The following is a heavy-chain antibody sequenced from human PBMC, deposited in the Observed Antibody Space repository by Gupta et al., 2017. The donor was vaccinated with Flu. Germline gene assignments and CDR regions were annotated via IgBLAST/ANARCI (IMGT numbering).Heavy chain of an antibody. Sequence: EVQLVESGGGLVQPGRSLRLSCTASGFTFGAYAMSWFRQAPGKGLEWVGFIRSKAYGGTTEYAASVKGRFTISRDDSKSIAYLQMNSLKTEDTAVYYCNREDLSYYYDSSGYHEIFDYWGQGTLVTVSS. CDR2: IRSKAYGGTT. D-gene: IGHD3-22*01. J-gene: IGHJ4*02. CDR1: GFTFGAYA. CDR3: NREDLSYYYDSSGYHEIFDY. V-gene: IGHV3-49*03.